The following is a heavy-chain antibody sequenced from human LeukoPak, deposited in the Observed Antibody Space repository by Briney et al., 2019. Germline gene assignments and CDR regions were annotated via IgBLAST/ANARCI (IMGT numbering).Heavy chain of an antibody. Sequence: GGSLRLSCAASGITASSYTMTWVRQAPGKGLEWVSSISGSGDRTMYADSVKGRFTISRDNFKNTLYLQMNSLRAEDTAVYHCAKDPNGDYIGAFDMWGQGTMVTVSS. V-gene: IGHV3-23*01. CDR2: ISGSGDRT. D-gene: IGHD4-17*01. CDR1: GITASSYT. CDR3: AKDPNGDYIGAFDM. J-gene: IGHJ3*02.